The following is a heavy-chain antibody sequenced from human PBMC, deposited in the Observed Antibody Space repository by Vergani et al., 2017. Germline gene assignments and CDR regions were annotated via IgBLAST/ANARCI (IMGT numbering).Heavy chain of an antibody. CDR3: ARARKFRFGVVWENWFD. J-gene: IGHJ5*02. CDR1: GFTFNRYS. CDR2: MNGDGDTI. Sequence: EVELVESGGGLVQPGGSLRLSCAASGFTFNRYSMHWARQVPGKGLVWVSGMNGDGDTISYADSVKGRFTISRDNAKNTLFLQMNSLRAEDTAVYYCARARKFRFGVVWENWFD. D-gene: IGHD3-3*01. V-gene: IGHV3-74*01.